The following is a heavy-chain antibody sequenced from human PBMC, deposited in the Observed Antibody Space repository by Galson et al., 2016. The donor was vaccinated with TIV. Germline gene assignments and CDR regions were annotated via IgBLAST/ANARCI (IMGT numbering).Heavy chain of an antibody. V-gene: IGHV3-30-3*01. CDR1: GFTFSSYA. CDR3: ARERTSVVGRSLDF. J-gene: IGHJ4*02. Sequence: SLRLSCAASGFTFSSYAMHWVRQAPGKGLEWVAIVSYDGRTTDGSDSVRGRFTISRDNSKNTLYLQMNGLRREDTGIYYCARERTSVVGRSLDFWGQGTVVTVSS. D-gene: IGHD2-15*01. CDR2: VSYDGRTT.